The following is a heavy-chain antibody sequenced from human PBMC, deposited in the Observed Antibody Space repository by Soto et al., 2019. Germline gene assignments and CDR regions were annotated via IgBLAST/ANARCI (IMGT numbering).Heavy chain of an antibody. D-gene: IGHD3-3*01. J-gene: IGHJ6*02. CDR1: GFTVSSNY. CDR2: LHSGGST. Sequence: LRLSCAASGFTVSSNYMSWVRQAPGTGLDWVSVLHSGGSTDYADSVKGRFTISRDNSKNTLYLQMTSLRSEDTAVYYCARGRFGHMDVWGQGTTVTVSS. V-gene: IGHV3-53*01. CDR3: ARGRFGHMDV.